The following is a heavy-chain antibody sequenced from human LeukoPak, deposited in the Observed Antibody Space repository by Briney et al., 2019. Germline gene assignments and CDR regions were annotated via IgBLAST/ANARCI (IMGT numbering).Heavy chain of an antibody. CDR1: GFTFDDYA. V-gene: IGHV3-9*03. CDR2: ISWNSGSI. CDR3: AKDECSSSSRSIDY. D-gene: IGHD2-2*01. J-gene: IGHJ4*02. Sequence: TGRSLRLSCAASGFTFDDYAMHWVRQAPGKGLEWVSGISWNSGSIGYADSVKGRFTISRDNAKNSLFLQMNSLRAEDMALYYCAKDECSSSSRSIDYWGQGTLVTVSS.